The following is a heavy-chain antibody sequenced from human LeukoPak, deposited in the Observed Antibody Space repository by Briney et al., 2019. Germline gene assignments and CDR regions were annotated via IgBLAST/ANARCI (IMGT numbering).Heavy chain of an antibody. CDR3: ARDESIRANAFDI. J-gene: IGHJ3*02. CDR2: ISAYNGNT. D-gene: IGHD2-2*02. V-gene: IGHV1-18*01. Sequence: GASVKVSCKASGYTFTSYAMNWVRQAPGQGLEWMGWISAYNGNTNYAQKLQGRVTMTTDTSTSTAYMELSSLRSEDTAIYYCARDESIRANAFDIWGQGTMVTVSS. CDR1: GYTFTSYA.